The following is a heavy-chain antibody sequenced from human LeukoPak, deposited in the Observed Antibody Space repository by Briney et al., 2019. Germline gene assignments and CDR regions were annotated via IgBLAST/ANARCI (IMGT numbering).Heavy chain of an antibody. V-gene: IGHV1-8*01. J-gene: IGHJ5*02. Sequence: ASVKVSCTASGYTFTSYDINWVRQATGQGLEWMGWMNPNSGNTGYAQKFQGRVTMTRNTSISTAYMELSSLRSEDTAVYYCARATYGDFYNWFDPWGQGTLVTVSS. D-gene: IGHD4-17*01. CDR1: GYTFTSYD. CDR2: MNPNSGNT. CDR3: ARATYGDFYNWFDP.